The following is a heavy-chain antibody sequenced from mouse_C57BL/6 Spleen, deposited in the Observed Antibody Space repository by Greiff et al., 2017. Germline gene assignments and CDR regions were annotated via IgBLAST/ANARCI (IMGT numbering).Heavy chain of an antibody. J-gene: IGHJ2*01. V-gene: IGHV1-80*01. Sequence: VMLVESGAELVKPGASVKISCKASGYAFRSYWMNWVKQRPGKGLEWIGQIYPGDGDTNYNGKFKGKATLTADKSSSTAYMQLSSLTSEDSAVYFCARIYDGYLFDYWGQGTTLTVSS. CDR1: GYAFRSYW. CDR2: IYPGDGDT. D-gene: IGHD2-3*01. CDR3: ARIYDGYLFDY.